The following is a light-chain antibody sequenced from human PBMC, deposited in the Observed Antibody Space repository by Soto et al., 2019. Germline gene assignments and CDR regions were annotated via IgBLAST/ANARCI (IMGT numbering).Light chain of an antibody. Sequence: SSELTQPLSVSVALGQTATLSCGGDNIETKSVHWYQQRPGQAPVLVIYRDDNRPSGVPDRFSGSNSGNTATLTITGAQAGDEAAYFCQVWDSTTVFGGGTQLTVL. V-gene: IGLV3-9*01. J-gene: IGLJ3*02. CDR3: QVWDSTTV. CDR1: NIETKS. CDR2: RDD.